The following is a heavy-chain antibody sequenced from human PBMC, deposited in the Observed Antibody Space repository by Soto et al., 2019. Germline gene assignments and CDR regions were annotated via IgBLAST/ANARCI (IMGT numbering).Heavy chain of an antibody. J-gene: IGHJ5*02. CDR1: GGSISSGDYY. CDR2: IYYSGST. D-gene: IGHD3-22*01. V-gene: IGHV4-30-4*01. Sequence: PSETLSLTCTVSGGSISSGDYYWSWIRQPPGKGLEWIGYIYYSGSTYYNPSLKSRVTISVDTSKNQFSLKLSSVTAADTAVHYCARDTRDYYDSSGYLNWFDPWGQGTLVTVS. CDR3: ARDTRDYYDSSGYLNWFDP.